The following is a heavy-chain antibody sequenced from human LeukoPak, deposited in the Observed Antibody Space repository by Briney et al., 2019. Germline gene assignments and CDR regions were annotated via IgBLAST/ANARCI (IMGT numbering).Heavy chain of an antibody. D-gene: IGHD2-21*02. J-gene: IGHJ3*02. V-gene: IGHV4-39*07. CDR3: ARGGDHDAFDI. CDR1: GGSISSSLYY. CDR2: LYYSGTT. Sequence: SETLSLTCTVAGGSISSSLYYWGWIRQPPGKGLEWIGSLYYSGTTHYNVSLKTRLTMSIDTSKNQFSLKLSSVTAADTAVYYCARGGDHDAFDIWGQGTMVTVSS.